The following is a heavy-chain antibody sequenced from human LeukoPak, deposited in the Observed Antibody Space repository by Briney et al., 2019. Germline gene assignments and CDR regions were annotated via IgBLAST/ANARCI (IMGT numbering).Heavy chain of an antibody. D-gene: IGHD5-18*01. CDR2: IYYSGST. V-gene: IGHV4-59*01. CDR3: AREDAAIYDY. J-gene: IGHJ4*02. CDR1: GGSISSYY. Sequence: SETLSLTCTVSGGSISSYYWSWIRQPPGKGLEWIGYIYYSGSTNYNPSLKSRVTISVDTSKNQFSLKLSPVTAADTAVYYCAREDAAIYDYWGQGTLVTVSS.